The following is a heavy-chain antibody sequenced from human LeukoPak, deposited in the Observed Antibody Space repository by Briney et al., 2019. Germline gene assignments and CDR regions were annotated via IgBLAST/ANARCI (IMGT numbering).Heavy chain of an antibody. CDR2: IKSKTDGGTT. D-gene: IGHD3-22*01. J-gene: IGHJ6*02. V-gene: IGHV3-15*07. CDR1: GFTFSNAW. Sequence: GGSLRLSCAASGFTFSNAWMNWVRQTPGKGLEWVGRIKSKTDGGTTDYAAPVKGRFTVSRDDSKDTLYLQMNSLKTEDTAVYYCNPVRHDTSGYIGYYYGMDVWGQGTTVTVSS. CDR3: NPVRHDTSGYIGYYYGMDV.